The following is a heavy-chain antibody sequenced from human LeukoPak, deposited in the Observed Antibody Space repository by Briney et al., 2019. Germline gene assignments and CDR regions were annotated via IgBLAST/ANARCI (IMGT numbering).Heavy chain of an antibody. V-gene: IGHV3-33*01. Sequence: PGGSLRLSCAASGFTFSSYGMHWVRQAPGKGLEWVAVIWYDGCNKYYADSVKGRFTISRDNSKNTLYLQMNSLRAEDTAVYYCARELTYYDSSGYGYWGQGTLVTVSS. CDR1: GFTFSSYG. D-gene: IGHD3-22*01. CDR3: ARELTYYDSSGYGY. CDR2: IWYDGCNK. J-gene: IGHJ4*02.